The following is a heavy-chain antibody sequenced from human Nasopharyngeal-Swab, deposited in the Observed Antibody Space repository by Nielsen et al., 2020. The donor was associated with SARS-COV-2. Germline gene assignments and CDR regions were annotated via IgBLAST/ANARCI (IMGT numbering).Heavy chain of an antibody. D-gene: IGHD1-26*01. J-gene: IGHJ4*02. CDR3: VTGGSYYVY. CDR2: IKEDGSEQ. CDR1: GFTFGNYW. V-gene: IGHV3-7*01. Sequence: GGSLRLSCVASGFTFGNYWMSWVRQAPGKRLEWVANIKEDGSEQYYVDSVKGRFTISRDNAKNSLYLQMNSLRAEDTAVYHCVTGGSYYVYWGQGTLVTVSS.